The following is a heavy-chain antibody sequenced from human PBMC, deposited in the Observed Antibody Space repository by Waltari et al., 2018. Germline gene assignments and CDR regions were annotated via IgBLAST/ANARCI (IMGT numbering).Heavy chain of an antibody. CDR3: ARGLYDYVYYFDY. V-gene: IGHV4-39*01. J-gene: IGHJ4*02. CDR1: GGSISSSSYY. Sequence: QLQLQESGPGLVKPSETLSLTCTVSGGSISSSSYYWGWIRQPPGKGLEWIGSIYYSGSTYYNPSLKSRVTISVDTSKNQFSLKLSSVTAADTAVYYCARGLYDYVYYFDYWGQGTLVTVSS. D-gene: IGHD3-16*01. CDR2: IYYSGST.